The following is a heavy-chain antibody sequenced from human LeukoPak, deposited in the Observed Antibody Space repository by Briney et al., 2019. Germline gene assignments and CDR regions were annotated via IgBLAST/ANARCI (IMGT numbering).Heavy chain of an antibody. CDR2: ISYDGSDK. Sequence: GGSLRLSCAASGFTFSSYGMYWVRQTPGKGLEWVAFISYDGSDKYYADSVKGRFTISRDSSKNTLYLQMNSLRIEDTALYYCAKDRGYEVVFDPWGQGTLVAVSS. CDR3: AKDRGYEVVFDP. CDR1: GFTFSSYG. V-gene: IGHV3-30*18. D-gene: IGHD5-12*01. J-gene: IGHJ5*02.